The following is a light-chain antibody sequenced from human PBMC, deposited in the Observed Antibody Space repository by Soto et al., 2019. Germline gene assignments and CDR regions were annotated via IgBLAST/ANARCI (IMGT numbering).Light chain of an antibody. V-gene: IGKV1-33*01. CDR3: QQYDSVFT. J-gene: IGKJ5*01. CDR1: QGITNY. Sequence: DIQMTQSPSSLSASVGDRVTITCQASQGITNYLNWYQQKPGKAPKLLIYGASNLDTGVPSRFSGSGSGTDFTFTISSLQAEDIATYFCQQYDSVFTFGQGTRLEIK. CDR2: GAS.